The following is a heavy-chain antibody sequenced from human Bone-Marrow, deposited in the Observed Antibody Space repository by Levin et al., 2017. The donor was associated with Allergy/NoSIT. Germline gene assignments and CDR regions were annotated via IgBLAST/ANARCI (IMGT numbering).Heavy chain of an antibody. CDR1: GYTFTSYD. J-gene: IGHJ4*02. D-gene: IGHD2-15*01. V-gene: IGHV1-8*01. Sequence: WASVKVSCKASGYTFTSYDINWVRQATGQGLEWMGWMNPNSGNTGYAQKFQGRVTMTRNTSISTAYMELSSLRSEDTAVYYCARGLGVVVAATLVYFDYWGQGTLVTVSS. CDR2: MNPNSGNT. CDR3: ARGLGVVVAATLVYFDY.